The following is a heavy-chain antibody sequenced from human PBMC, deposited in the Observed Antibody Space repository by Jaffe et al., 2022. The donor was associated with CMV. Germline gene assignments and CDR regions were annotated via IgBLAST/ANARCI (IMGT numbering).Heavy chain of an antibody. Sequence: EVQLVESGGGLVQPGGSLRLSCAASGFTFSSYWMSWVRQAPGKGLEWVANIKQDGSEKYYVDSVKGRFTISRDNAKNSLYLQMNSLRAEDTAVYYCARGPDFWSGYENRYYYYGMDVWGQGTTVTVSS. CDR1: GFTFSSYW. J-gene: IGHJ6*02. V-gene: IGHV3-7*01. D-gene: IGHD3-3*01. CDR3: ARGPDFWSGYENRYYYYGMDV. CDR2: IKQDGSEK.